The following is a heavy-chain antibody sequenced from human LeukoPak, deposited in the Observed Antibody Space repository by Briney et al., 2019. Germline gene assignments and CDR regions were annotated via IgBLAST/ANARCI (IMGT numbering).Heavy chain of an antibody. CDR1: GFTFSSKS. V-gene: IGHV3-21*01. CDR3: ARDRRYYDSSGPIFDY. D-gene: IGHD3-22*01. J-gene: IGHJ4*02. Sequence: PGGSLRLSCAASGFTFSSKSMNGVRQAPGKGLEWVSSISSSSSYIYYADSVKGRFTISRDNAKNSVYLQMNSLRAEDTAVYYCARDRRYYDSSGPIFDYWGQGTLVTVSS. CDR2: ISSSSSYI.